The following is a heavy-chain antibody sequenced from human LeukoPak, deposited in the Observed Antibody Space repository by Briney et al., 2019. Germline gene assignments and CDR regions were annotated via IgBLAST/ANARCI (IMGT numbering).Heavy chain of an antibody. J-gene: IGHJ4*02. CDR1: GYTFTSYG. Sequence: ASVKVSCKASGYTFTSYGISWMRQAPGQGLEWMGWISAYNGNTNYAQKLQGRVTMTTDTSMSTAYMELRSPRSDDTAVYYCARVFSVATGDYWGQGTLVTVSS. V-gene: IGHV1-18*04. CDR3: ARVFSVATGDY. D-gene: IGHD5-12*01. CDR2: ISAYNGNT.